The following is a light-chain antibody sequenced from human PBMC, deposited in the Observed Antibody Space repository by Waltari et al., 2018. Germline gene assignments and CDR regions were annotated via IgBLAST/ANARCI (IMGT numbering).Light chain of an antibody. V-gene: IGKV1-33*01. CDR1: QDIKTY. J-gene: IGKJ2*01. CDR2: DAS. CDR3: QQYEDVYT. Sequence: DIQMTQSPSSLSASVGDRVTITSQARQDIKTYLNWYQQKPGKAPKVLIYDASNLETGVSSRVSGSGDGTDFSFTISSLQPEDIATYYCQQYEDVYTFGQGTKLEIK.